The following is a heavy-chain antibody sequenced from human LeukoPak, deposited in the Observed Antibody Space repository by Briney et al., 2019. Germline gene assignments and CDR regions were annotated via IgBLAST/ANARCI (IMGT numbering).Heavy chain of an antibody. CDR3: ARAGNYDFWSGYYPLFDY. Sequence: GSLRLSCAASGFIFSSHAMNWVRQAPGKGLEWVSVISGSGDSIYYADSVKGRFTISRDNAKNSLYLQMNSLRAEDTAVYYCARAGNYDFWSGYYPLFDYWGQGTLVTVSS. D-gene: IGHD3-3*01. CDR1: GFIFSSHA. V-gene: IGHV3-23*01. CDR2: ISGSGDSI. J-gene: IGHJ4*02.